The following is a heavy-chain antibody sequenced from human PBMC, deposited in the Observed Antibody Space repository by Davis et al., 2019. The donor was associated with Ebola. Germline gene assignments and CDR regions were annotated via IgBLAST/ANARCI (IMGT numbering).Heavy chain of an antibody. CDR1: GGTFSSYA. Sequence: AASVKVSCKASGGTFSSYAMSWVRQAPGKGLEWVSAISGSGGSTYYADSVKGRFTISRDNSKNTLYLQMNSLRAEDTAVYYCAKDLPLIYDFWSGYFDYWGQGTLVTVSS. CDR2: ISGSGGST. V-gene: IGHV3-23*01. CDR3: AKDLPLIYDFWSGYFDY. D-gene: IGHD3-3*01. J-gene: IGHJ4*02.